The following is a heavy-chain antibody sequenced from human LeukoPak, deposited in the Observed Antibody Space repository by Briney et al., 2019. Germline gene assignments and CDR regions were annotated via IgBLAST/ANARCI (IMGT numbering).Heavy chain of an antibody. CDR1: GFTFSSYS. CDR3: APLGYYDFWSGSIH. J-gene: IGHJ4*02. V-gene: IGHV3-21*01. CDR2: ISSSSSYI. D-gene: IGHD3-3*01. Sequence: PGGSLRLSCAASGFTFSSYSMNWVRQAPGKGLKRVSSISSSSSYIYYADSVKGRFTISRDNAKNSLYLQMNSLRAEDTAVYYCAPLGYYDFWSGSIHWGQGTLVTVSS.